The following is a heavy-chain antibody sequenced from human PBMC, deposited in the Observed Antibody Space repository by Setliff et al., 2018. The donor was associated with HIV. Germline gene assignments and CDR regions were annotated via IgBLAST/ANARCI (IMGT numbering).Heavy chain of an antibody. CDR2: ISSYNGKT. V-gene: IGHV1-18*01. J-gene: IGHJ3*02. CDR1: GYTFTRFA. CDR3: ARRVIAVPGTDDAFDI. D-gene: IGHD6-19*01. Sequence: ASVKVSCKASGYTFTRFAINWVRQAPGQGLEWLGWISSYNGKTKYGQNVQGRVTLTTNISTSMAYMEVRGLTSDDTAVYYCARRVIAVPGTDDAFDIWGHGTMVTVSS.